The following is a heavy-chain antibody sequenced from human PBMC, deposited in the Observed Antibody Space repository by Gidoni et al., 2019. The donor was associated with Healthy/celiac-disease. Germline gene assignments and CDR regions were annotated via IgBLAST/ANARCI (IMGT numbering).Heavy chain of an antibody. CDR2: ISGSGGST. J-gene: IGHJ4*02. D-gene: IGHD2-21*02. V-gene: IGHV3-23*01. CDR3: AKPGPIVVVTAMNFDY. Sequence: EVQLLESGGGLVQPGGSLRLSCAASGFPFSSYAMSWVRQAPGKGLEWVSAISGSGGSTYYADSVKGRFTISRDNSKNTLYLQMNSLRAEDTAVYYCAKPGPIVVVTAMNFDYWGQGTLVTVSS. CDR1: GFPFSSYA.